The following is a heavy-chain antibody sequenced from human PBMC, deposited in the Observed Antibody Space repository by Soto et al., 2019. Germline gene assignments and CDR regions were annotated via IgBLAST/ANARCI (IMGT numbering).Heavy chain of an antibody. CDR3: AREGPPDIAWFAP. D-gene: IGHD2-15*01. CDR2: SA. Sequence: QVQLVQSGAEVKKPGSSVKVSCKASGGTFSIYTISWVRQAPGQGLEWMGGSANSAQKFQGRLTVTADESTSTVYWELSSLTSEYTAVYYCAREGPPDIAWFAPWGQGTLVSVSS. J-gene: IGHJ5*02. CDR1: GGTFSIYT. V-gene: IGHV1-69*01.